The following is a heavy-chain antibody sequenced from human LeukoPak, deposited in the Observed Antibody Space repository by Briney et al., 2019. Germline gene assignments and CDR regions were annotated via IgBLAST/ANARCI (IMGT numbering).Heavy chain of an antibody. CDR3: ARLKIYSGSFRYMDV. D-gene: IGHD1-26*01. CDR2: IYPGDSDT. J-gene: IGHJ6*03. V-gene: IGHV5-51*01. CDR1: GYSFTSYW. Sequence: GESLKISCKGSGYSFTSYWIGWVRQMPGKGLEWMGIIYPGDSDTRYSTSFQGQVTISADKSISTAYLQWSSLKASDTAMYYCARLKIYSGSFRYMDVWGKGTTVTVSS.